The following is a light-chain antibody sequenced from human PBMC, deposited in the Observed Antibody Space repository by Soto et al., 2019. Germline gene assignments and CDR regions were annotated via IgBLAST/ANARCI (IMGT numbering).Light chain of an antibody. CDR2: GNS. CDR3: QSYDSSRRDVV. V-gene: IGLV1-40*01. CDR1: SSNTGAGYD. Sequence: QSVLTQPPSVSGAPGQRVTIYCTGSSSNTGAGYDVHWYQHLPGTAPKLLLYGNSNRPSGVPDRFSGSKSGTSASLAITGLQAEDEADYYCQSYDSSRRDVVFGGGTKLTVL. J-gene: IGLJ2*01.